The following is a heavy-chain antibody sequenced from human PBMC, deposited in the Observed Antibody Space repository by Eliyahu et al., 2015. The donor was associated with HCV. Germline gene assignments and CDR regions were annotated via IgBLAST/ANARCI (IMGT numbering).Heavy chain of an antibody. V-gene: IGHV4-31*03. CDR3: ARGRNDYEYFDY. CDR2: TYYRGNT. J-gene: IGHJ4*02. Sequence: QVQLQESGPGLVRPSQTLSLTCTVPGXSITSGGYYWTWIRQHPGKGLEWVANTYYRGNTYYNPSLKSRLTISVDTSKNQFSLKLTSVTAADTAVYYCARGRNDYEYFDYWGQGTLVTVSS. D-gene: IGHD4/OR15-4a*01. CDR1: GXSITSGGYY.